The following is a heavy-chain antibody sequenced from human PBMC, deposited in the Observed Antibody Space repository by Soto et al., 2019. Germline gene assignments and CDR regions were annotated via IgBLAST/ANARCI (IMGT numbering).Heavy chain of an antibody. CDR3: ARTKLHDYGDHEESFDY. CDR2: INAGNGNT. J-gene: IGHJ4*02. Sequence: QVQLVQSGAEVKKPGASVKVSCKASGYTFTSYAMHWVRQAPGQRLEWMGWINAGNGNTKYSQKFQGRVTITRDTSACTAYMELSSLRSEDTAVYYCARTKLHDYGDHEESFDYWGQGNLVTVSS. V-gene: IGHV1-3*01. CDR1: GYTFTSYA. D-gene: IGHD4-17*01.